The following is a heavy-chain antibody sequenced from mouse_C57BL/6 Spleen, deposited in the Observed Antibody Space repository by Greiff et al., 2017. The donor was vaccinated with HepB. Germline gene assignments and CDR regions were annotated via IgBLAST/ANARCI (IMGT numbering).Heavy chain of an antibody. CDR3: ARRNYYGSSLYFDY. CDR2: IDPSDSYT. J-gene: IGHJ2*01. Sequence: QVQLKQPGAELVMPGASVKLSCKASGYTFTSYWMHWVKQRPGQGLEWIGEIDPSDSYTNYNQKFKGKSTLTVDKSSSTAYMQLSSLTSEDSAVYYCARRNYYGSSLYFDYWGQGTTLTVSS. V-gene: IGHV1-69*01. D-gene: IGHD1-1*01. CDR1: GYTFTSYW.